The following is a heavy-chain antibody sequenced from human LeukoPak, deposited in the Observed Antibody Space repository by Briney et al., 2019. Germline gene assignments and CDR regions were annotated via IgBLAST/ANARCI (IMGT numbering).Heavy chain of an antibody. Sequence: GGSLRLSCAASGFTFSSYAMSWVRQAPGKGLEWVSAISGSGGSTYYADSVKGRFTISRDNSKNTLYLQMNSLRAEDTAVYYCARASYYYDSSGRNYDAFDIWGQGTMVTVSS. J-gene: IGHJ3*02. CDR2: ISGSGGST. V-gene: IGHV3-23*01. CDR1: GFTFSSYA. CDR3: ARASYYYDSSGRNYDAFDI. D-gene: IGHD3-22*01.